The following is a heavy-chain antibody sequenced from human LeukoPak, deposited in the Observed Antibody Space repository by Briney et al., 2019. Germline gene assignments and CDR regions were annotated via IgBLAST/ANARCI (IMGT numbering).Heavy chain of an antibody. Sequence: GGSLRLSCAASGLTVSGNYMSWVRQVPGKGLEWVAVISYDGSNKYDPDSVKRRFSIPRDNSKHPLFLQMNSLRAEDTAVYDCARDNKWHFDYWGQGTLVTVSS. V-gene: IGHV3-30*03. CDR2: ISYDGSNK. J-gene: IGHJ4*02. D-gene: IGHD2-8*01. CDR3: ARDNKWHFDY. CDR1: GLTVSGNY.